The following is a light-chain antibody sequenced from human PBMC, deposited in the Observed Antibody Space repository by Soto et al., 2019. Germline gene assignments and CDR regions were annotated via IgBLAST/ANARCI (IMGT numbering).Light chain of an antibody. CDR2: AAS. J-gene: IGKJ1*01. CDR3: QQYDSYSWT. V-gene: IGKV1-39*01. Sequence: DIQMTQSPSSLSASVGDRVTITCRASQGISTYLNWYQQKPGKAPKLLIYAASSLQSGVPSRFSGSGSGTEFTLTISSLQPDDFATYYCQQYDSYSWTFGQGTKVDI. CDR1: QGISTY.